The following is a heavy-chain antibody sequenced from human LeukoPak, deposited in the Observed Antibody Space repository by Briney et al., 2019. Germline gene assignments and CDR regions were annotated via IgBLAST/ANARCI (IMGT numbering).Heavy chain of an antibody. CDR3: ARGEYSSSSDY. D-gene: IGHD6-6*01. CDR2: LNPNSGGT. V-gene: IGHV1-2*02. CDR1: GYTFIGYY. Sequence: ASVKVSCKASGYTFIGYYIHWVRQAPGQGLEWMGWLNPNSGGTNFAQKFQGRVTLTRDTSTSTAYMELRSLRSDDTAVYYCARGEYSSSSDYWGQGTLVTVSS. J-gene: IGHJ4*02.